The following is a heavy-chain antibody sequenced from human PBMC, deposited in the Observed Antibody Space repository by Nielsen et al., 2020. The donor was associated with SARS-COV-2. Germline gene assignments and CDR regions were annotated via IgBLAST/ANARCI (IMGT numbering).Heavy chain of an antibody. CDR2: ISSDRSTR. V-gene: IGHV3-48*01. J-gene: IGHJ6*03. CDR3: ARVEGSWYPIYYYMDV. Sequence: GESLKISCAASGFTFSTYSMNWVRQAPGKGLEWVSYISSDRSTRYYADSVKGRFTISRDDAKNSLYLQMNSLRAEDTAVYYCARVEGSWYPIYYYMDVWGKGTTVTVSS. CDR1: GFTFSTYS. D-gene: IGHD6-13*01.